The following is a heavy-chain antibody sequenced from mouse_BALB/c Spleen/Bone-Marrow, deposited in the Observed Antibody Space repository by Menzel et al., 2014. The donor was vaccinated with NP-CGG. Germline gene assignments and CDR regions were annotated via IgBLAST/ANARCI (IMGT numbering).Heavy chain of an antibody. CDR1: GYTFTSYV. CDR3: ASHNWDYAMDY. CDR2: INPYNDGT. Sequence: QLQESGPDLVKPGASVKMSCKASGYTFTSYVMHWVKQKPGQGLEWIGYINPYNDGTKYNEKFKGKATLTSDKSSSTAYMELSSLTSEDSAVYYCASHNWDYAMDYWGQGTSVTVSS. J-gene: IGHJ4*01. V-gene: IGHV1-14*01. D-gene: IGHD4-1*02.